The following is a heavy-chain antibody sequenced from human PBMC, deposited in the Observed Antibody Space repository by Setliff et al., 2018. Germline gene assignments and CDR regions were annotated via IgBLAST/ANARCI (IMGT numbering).Heavy chain of an antibody. J-gene: IGHJ4*02. D-gene: IGHD3-3*01. Sequence: KPSETLSLTCTVSGGSISPYYWSWIRQSPGKGLEWIGYIYHSGYTNYNPSLKSRVTISVDTSKNQLSLNLNSVTAADTAVYYCASWYYDFWSGYYIPGYFDYWGQGTLVTVSS. CDR1: GGSISPYY. CDR3: ASWYYDFWSGYYIPGYFDY. CDR2: IYHSGYT. V-gene: IGHV4-59*01.